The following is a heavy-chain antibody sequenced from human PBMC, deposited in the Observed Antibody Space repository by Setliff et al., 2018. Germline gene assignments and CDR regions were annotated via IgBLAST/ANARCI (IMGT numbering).Heavy chain of an antibody. Sequence: SVKVSCKASGDTFNTYTLSWVRQAPGQGLEWMGLIKPGIDTATYAQKFQGRVTMTRDTSAKIVFMELNGLRSDDTAVYYCARDVTGTYNGRLEYWGLGTLVTVSS. D-gene: IGHD1-1*01. CDR1: GDTFNTYT. CDR2: IKPGIDTA. J-gene: IGHJ4*02. V-gene: IGHV1-46*02. CDR3: ARDVTGTYNGRLEY.